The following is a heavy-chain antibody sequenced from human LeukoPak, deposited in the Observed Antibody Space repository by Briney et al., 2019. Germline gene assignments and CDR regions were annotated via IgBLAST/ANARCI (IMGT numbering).Heavy chain of an antibody. Sequence: GGSLRLSCAASGFTFSTYWMSWVRQAPGKGLEWVANVKQDGSEKYYVDSVKGRFTVSRDNAKSSLYLQMNSLRAEDTAVYYCATIVMYYLDFWGQRTLTIVSS. J-gene: IGHJ4*02. CDR2: VKQDGSEK. CDR1: GFTFSTYW. D-gene: IGHD2/OR15-2a*01. CDR3: ATIVMYYLDF. V-gene: IGHV3-7*01.